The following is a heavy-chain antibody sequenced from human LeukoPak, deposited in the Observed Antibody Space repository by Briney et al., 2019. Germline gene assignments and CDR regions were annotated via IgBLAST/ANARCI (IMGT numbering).Heavy chain of an antibody. CDR3: ARNLGGAYSDYFDY. J-gene: IGHJ4*02. CDR2: IKQDGSEK. Sequence: PGGSLRLSCAASGFTFSRSWMSWVRQAPGKGLEWVANIKQDGSEKFYVDSVKGRFTISRDNAKTSLYLQMNSLRAEDTAVYYCARNLGGAYSDYFDYWGQGTLVTVSS. D-gene: IGHD2-21*01. CDR1: GFTFSRSW. V-gene: IGHV3-7*04.